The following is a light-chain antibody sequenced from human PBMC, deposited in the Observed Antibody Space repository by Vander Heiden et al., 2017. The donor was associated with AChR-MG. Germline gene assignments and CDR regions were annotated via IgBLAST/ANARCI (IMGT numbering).Light chain of an antibody. CDR3: YACASNGTHAL. Sequence: STGSGGERRRYNRVSWYQQSPGKAPRFMLYDAKERPSGIPERFSGSKSGNTATLTITRVQAGDEADYFCYACASNGTHALFGGGTKLTVL. CDR1: GGERRRYNR. J-gene: IGLJ3*02. V-gene: IGLV2-23*01. CDR2: DAK.